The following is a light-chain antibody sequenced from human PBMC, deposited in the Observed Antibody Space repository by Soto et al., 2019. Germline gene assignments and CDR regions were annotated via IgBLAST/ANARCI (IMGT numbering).Light chain of an antibody. CDR2: GAS. J-gene: IGKJ1*01. V-gene: IGKV3-15*01. CDR1: QSVSSN. CDR3: QQYDNWPRT. Sequence: EIVMTQSPATLSVSPGERATLSCKASQSVSSNLACYQQKPGQAPRLLIYGASTRSIGIPARFNGSRSGTEFTLTISSLQSEDFAVYYCQQYDNWPRTFGQGTKVEIK.